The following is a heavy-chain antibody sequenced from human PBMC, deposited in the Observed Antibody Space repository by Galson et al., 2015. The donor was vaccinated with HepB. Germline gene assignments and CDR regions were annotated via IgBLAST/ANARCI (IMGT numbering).Heavy chain of an antibody. CDR2: ITSRSTYI. V-gene: IGHV3-21*06. CDR3: ARDWGTAVADTWFFDP. Sequence: SLRLSCAASGFTFSHYNMNWVRQGPGKGLEWVSSITSRSTYIYYADSVKGRFTVSRDNAKNSLYLQMNSLRADDTAVYYCARDWGTAVADTWFFDPWGQGTLVTVSS. CDR1: GFTFSHYN. D-gene: IGHD6-19*01. J-gene: IGHJ5*02.